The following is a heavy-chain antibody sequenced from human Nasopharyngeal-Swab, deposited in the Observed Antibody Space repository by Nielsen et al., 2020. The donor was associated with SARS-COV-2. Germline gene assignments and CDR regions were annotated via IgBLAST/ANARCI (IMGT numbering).Heavy chain of an antibody. D-gene: IGHD6-19*01. CDR3: AKLGAQGAVADHFDS. Sequence: GESLKISCAASGFTFSSYAMSWVRQAPGKGLEWVSVISGSGSGTYYADSVKGRFTISRDNAKNSLYLQMNSLRPEDTALYYCAKLGAQGAVADHFDSWGQGTLVTVSS. J-gene: IGHJ4*02. V-gene: IGHV3-23*01. CDR2: ISGSGSGT. CDR1: GFTFSSYA.